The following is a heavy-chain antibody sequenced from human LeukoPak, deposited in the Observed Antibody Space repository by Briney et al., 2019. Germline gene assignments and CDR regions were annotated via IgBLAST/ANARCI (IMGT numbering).Heavy chain of an antibody. Sequence: QSGGSLRLSCAASGFTVSSNYMSWVRQAPGKGLEWVSVIYSGGSTYYADSVKGRFTISRDNSKNTLYLQMNSLRAEDTAVYYSARGGYSSSWYIVYWGQGTLVTVSS. CDR2: IYSGGST. CDR1: GFTVSSNY. CDR3: ARGGYSSSWYIVY. V-gene: IGHV3-66*01. J-gene: IGHJ4*02. D-gene: IGHD6-13*01.